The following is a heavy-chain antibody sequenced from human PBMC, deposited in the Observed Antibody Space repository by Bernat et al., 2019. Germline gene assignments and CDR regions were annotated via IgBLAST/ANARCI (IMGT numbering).Heavy chain of an antibody. CDR2: ARNKANSHTT. V-gene: IGHV3-72*01. CDR3: ARETANCGGDCHDY. Sequence: EVQLVESGGGLVQPGGSLRLSCAASGFTFSDHYMDWVRQAPGKGLEWVGRARNKANSHTTEYAASVKGRFTISRDDSDNSLYLQMNSLRGEDTAVYYCARETANCGGDCHDYWGQGTLVTVSS. CDR1: GFTFSDHY. D-gene: IGHD2-21*02. J-gene: IGHJ4*02.